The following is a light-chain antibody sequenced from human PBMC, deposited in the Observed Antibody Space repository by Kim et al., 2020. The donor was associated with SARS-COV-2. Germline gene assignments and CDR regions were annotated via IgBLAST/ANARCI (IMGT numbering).Light chain of an antibody. CDR2: GAS. Sequence: EIVMTQSPGTLSVSPGERATLSCRASQSISTNLARYQQKPGQAPRLLIYGASTRATGVPARFSGDGSGTDFTLTISSLQSEDFAVYYCQQYNDWPPTYTFGQGTKLEI. CDR3: QQYNDWPPTYT. CDR1: QSISTN. J-gene: IGKJ2*01. V-gene: IGKV3-15*01.